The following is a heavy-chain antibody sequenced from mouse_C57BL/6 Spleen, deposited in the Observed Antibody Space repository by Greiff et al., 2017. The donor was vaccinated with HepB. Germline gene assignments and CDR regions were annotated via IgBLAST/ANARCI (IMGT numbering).Heavy chain of an antibody. V-gene: IGHV1-69*01. CDR1: GYTFTSYW. Sequence: VQLQQPGAELVMPGASVKLSCKASGYTFTSYWMHWVKQRPGQGLEWIGEIDPSDSYTNYNQKFKGKSTLTVDKSSSTAYMQLSSLTSEDSAVYYCALNGGNYVAYWGQGTLVTVSA. J-gene: IGHJ3*01. D-gene: IGHD2-1*01. CDR3: ALNGGNYVAY. CDR2: IDPSDSYT.